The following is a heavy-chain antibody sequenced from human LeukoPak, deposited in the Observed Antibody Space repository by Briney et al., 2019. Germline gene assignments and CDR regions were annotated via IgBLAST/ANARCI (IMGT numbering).Heavy chain of an antibody. J-gene: IGHJ5*02. CDR2: IYSSGST. D-gene: IGHD3-10*01. CDR3: AREGLNMVRGVIPKEAWGWFDP. CDR1: GGSISSGSYY. V-gene: IGHV4-61*02. Sequence: SQTLSLTCTVSGGSISSGSYYWNWIRQPAGKGLEWIGRIYSSGSTNYNPSLKSRVTISVDTSKNQFSLKPSSVTAADTAVYYCAREGLNMVRGVIPKEAWGWFDPWGQGTLVTVSS.